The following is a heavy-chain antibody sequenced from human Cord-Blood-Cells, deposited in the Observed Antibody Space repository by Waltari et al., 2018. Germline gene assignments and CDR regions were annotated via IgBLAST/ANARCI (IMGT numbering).Heavy chain of an antibody. D-gene: IGHD3-3*01. CDR1: GGSISSGGYY. CDR2: IYSSGST. CDR3: ASGSMYYDFWSGYYTEYFQH. Sequence: QVQLQESGPGLVKPSQPLPLTCTVSGGSISSGGYYWHWLRQHPGKGQEGIGYIYSSGSTYYHPSLKRRATISVNTSKNQFSLKLSSLTAADTAVYYCASGSMYYDFWSGYYTEYFQHWGQGTLVTVSS. V-gene: IGHV4-31*03. J-gene: IGHJ1*01.